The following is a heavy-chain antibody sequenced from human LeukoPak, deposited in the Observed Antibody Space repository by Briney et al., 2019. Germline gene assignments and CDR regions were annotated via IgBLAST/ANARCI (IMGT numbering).Heavy chain of an antibody. V-gene: IGHV3-11*01. CDR1: GFTFSDYY. CDR3: AKRRDYFDH. J-gene: IGHJ4*02. Sequence: GGSLRLSCAVSGFTFSDYYMSWIRQAPGKGLGWLSYISGSGSSTYYADSVRGRFTISRDNSQNSLYLQMNSLRTEDTAVYYCAKRRDYFDHWGQGALVTVSS. CDR2: ISGSGSST.